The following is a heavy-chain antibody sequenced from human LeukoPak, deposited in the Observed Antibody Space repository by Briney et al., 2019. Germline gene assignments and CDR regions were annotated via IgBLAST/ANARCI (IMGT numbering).Heavy chain of an antibody. Sequence: GGSLRLSCAASGFTFSSYGMHWVRQAPGKGLEWVAVISYDGSNKYYADSVKGRFTISRDNSKNTLYLQMNSLRAEDTAVYYCAKDDGAPGGYGDYSGWYFDLWGRGTLVTVSS. CDR3: AKDDGAPGGYGDYSGWYFDL. J-gene: IGHJ2*01. D-gene: IGHD4-17*01. V-gene: IGHV3-30*18. CDR1: GFTFSSYG. CDR2: ISYDGSNK.